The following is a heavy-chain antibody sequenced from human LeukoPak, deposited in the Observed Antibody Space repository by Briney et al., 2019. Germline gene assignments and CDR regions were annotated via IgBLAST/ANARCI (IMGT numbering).Heavy chain of an antibody. J-gene: IGHJ4*02. CDR1: GFTFSSYW. CDR2: ILQDASDT. V-gene: IGHV3-7*01. D-gene: IGHD5-24*01. CDR3: VPARWLQLPSY. Sequence: GGSLRLSCAASGFTFSSYWMSWVRQAPGKGLEWAASILQDASDTYYVDSVKGRFTISRDSAKNSVYLQMNYLRAEDSAVYYCVPARWLQLPSYWGQGTLVTVSS.